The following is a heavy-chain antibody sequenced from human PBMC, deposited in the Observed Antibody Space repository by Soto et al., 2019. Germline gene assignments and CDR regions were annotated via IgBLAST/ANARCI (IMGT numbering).Heavy chain of an antibody. J-gene: IGHJ6*02. CDR3: ASEYYFDSSGYYYGMDV. D-gene: IGHD3-22*01. V-gene: IGHV1-18*01. Sequence: GASVKVSCKASGYTFTSYGISWVRQAPGQGLERMGWISAYNGNTNYAQKLQGRVTITRDTSASTAYMELSSLRSEDTAVYYCASEYYFDSSGYYYGMDVWGQGTTVTVSS. CDR1: GYTFTSYG. CDR2: ISAYNGNT.